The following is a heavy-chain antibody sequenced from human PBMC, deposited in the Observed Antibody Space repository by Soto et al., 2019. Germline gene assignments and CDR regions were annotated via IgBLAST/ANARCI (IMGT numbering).Heavy chain of an antibody. V-gene: IGHV4-4*02. CDR2: IYHSGST. Sequence: QVQLQESGPGLVKPSGTLSLTCAVSSGSISSSNWWSWVRQPPGKGLEWIGEIYHSGSTNYNPSRNSRVTISVDKSQNQFSLKLNSVTAADTAVYYCARSGPYDYIWGTYRSHLYYFDYWGQGTLVTVSS. CDR3: ARSGPYDYIWGTYRSHLYYFDY. J-gene: IGHJ4*02. CDR1: SGSISSSNW. D-gene: IGHD3-16*02.